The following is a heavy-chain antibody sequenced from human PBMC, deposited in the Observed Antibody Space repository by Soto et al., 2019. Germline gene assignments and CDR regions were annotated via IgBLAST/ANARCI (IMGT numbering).Heavy chain of an antibody. Sequence: GGSLRLSCTASGFTFSNAWMSWVRQAPGKGLEWVGRIKSKTDGGTTDYAAPVKGRFTISRDDSKNTLYLQMNSLKTEDTAVYXCTTGVTYYYDSSGFDYWGLGTLVTVSS. J-gene: IGHJ4*02. V-gene: IGHV3-15*01. CDR2: IKSKTDGGTT. CDR3: TTGVTYYYDSSGFDY. D-gene: IGHD3-22*01. CDR1: GFTFSNAW.